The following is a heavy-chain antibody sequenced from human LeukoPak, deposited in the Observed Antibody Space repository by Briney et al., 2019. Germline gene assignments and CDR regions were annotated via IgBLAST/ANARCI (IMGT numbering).Heavy chain of an antibody. CDR2: IMPLFGTA. V-gene: IGHV1-69*05. D-gene: IGHD4-17*01. J-gene: IGHJ5*02. CDR3: ARDVHGDYGSGWFDP. Sequence: EASVKVSCKTSGGTVHNSAISWVRQAPGQGLEWLGGIMPLFGTAGYAQKFQGRVTITKDESTRTVYLELTSLTSDDTAVYYCARDVHGDYGSGWFDPWGQGTLVSVSS. CDR1: GGTVHNSA.